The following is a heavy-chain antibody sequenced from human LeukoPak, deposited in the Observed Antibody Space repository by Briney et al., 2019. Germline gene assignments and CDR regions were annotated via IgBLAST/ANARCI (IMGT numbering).Heavy chain of an antibody. CDR3: AKDNYYDSSGYLDY. Sequence: HPGGSLRLSCAASGFTFSSYGMHWVRQAPGKGLEWVAVISYDGSNKYYADSVKGRFTISRDNSKNTLYLQMNSLRAEDTAVYYCAKDNYYDSSGYLDYWGQGTLVTVSS. CDR1: GFTFSSYG. CDR2: ISYDGSNK. V-gene: IGHV3-30*18. D-gene: IGHD3-22*01. J-gene: IGHJ4*02.